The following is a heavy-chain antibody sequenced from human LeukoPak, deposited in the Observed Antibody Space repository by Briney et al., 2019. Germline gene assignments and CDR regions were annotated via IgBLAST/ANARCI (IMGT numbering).Heavy chain of an antibody. Sequence: GASVKVSCKASGGTFSSYAISWVRQAPGQGLEWMGGIIPIFGTANYAQKFQGRVTITADESTSTAYMELSSLRSEDMAVYYCARGRSPGTSMEYYYYMDVWGKGTTVTVSS. D-gene: IGHD1-1*01. CDR3: ARGRSPGTSMEYYYYMDV. CDR2: IIPIFGTA. J-gene: IGHJ6*03. V-gene: IGHV1-69*13. CDR1: GGTFSSYA.